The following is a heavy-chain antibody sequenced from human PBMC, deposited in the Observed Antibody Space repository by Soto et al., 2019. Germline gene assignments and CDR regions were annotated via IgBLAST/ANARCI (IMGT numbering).Heavy chain of an antibody. D-gene: IGHD7-27*01. CDR1: GYTXTSYA. V-gene: IGHV1-3*01. CDR3: ARDTGDGTFDF. J-gene: IGHJ4*02. Sequence: XKVSFKAAGYTXTSYARHWVRQAPGQSLEWMGWINAGYGNTKSSQKFQDRVTISRHPSASTAYMELTRMRSEDTAVYYCARDTGDGTFDFWGQGTLVTVSS. CDR2: INAGYGNT.